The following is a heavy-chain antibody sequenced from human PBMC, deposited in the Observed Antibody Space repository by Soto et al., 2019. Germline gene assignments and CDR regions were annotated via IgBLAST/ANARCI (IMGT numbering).Heavy chain of an antibody. CDR2: IYYSGST. J-gene: IGHJ4*02. Sequence: SETLSLTCTVSGGSISSGGYYWSWIRQHPGKGLEWIGYIYYSGSTYYNPSLKSRVTISVDTPKNQFSLKLSSVTAADTAVYYCARLGYQLLSYDYWGQGTLVTVSS. V-gene: IGHV4-31*03. CDR1: GGSISSGGYY. CDR3: ARLGYQLLSYDY. D-gene: IGHD2-2*01.